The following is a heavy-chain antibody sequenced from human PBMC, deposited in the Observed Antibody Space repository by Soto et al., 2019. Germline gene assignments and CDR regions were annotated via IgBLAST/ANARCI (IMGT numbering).Heavy chain of an antibody. Sequence: GGSLRLSCAASGFTFSSYSMNWVRQAPGKGLEWVSSISSSSSYIYYADSVKGRFTISRDNAKNSLYLQMNSLRAEDTAVYYCARDPSSGWSGFDYWGQGTLVTVSS. J-gene: IGHJ4*02. D-gene: IGHD6-19*01. CDR1: GFTFSSYS. CDR2: ISSSSSYI. V-gene: IGHV3-21*01. CDR3: ARDPSSGWSGFDY.